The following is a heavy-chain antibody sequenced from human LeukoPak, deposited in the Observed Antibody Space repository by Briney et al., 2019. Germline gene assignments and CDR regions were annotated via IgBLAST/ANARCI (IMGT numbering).Heavy chain of an antibody. CDR2: IIPIFGTA. J-gene: IGHJ4*02. CDR3: ARDRYSSGWLRPANFDY. CDR1: GYTFIDYY. V-gene: IGHV1-69*13. D-gene: IGHD6-19*01. Sequence: GASVKVSCKASGYTFIDYYMHWVRQAPGQGLEWMGGIIPIFGTANYAQKFQGRVTITADESTSTAYMELSSLRSEDTAVYYCARDRYSSGWLRPANFDYWGQGTLVTVSS.